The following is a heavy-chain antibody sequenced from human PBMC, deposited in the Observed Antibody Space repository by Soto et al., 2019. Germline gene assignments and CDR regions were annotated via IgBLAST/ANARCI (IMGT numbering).Heavy chain of an antibody. CDR3: ARGSDSSFDY. Sequence: SPPLSVTCAISGNIVSSNSAAWNWIRQSPARGLEWLGRTYYRSKWYNDYVVSMKSRLTINPDTSKNQFSLQLNSVTPEDTAVYYCARGSDSSFDYWGQGSLVTVSS. CDR2: TYYRSKWYN. D-gene: IGHD2-21*02. CDR1: GNIVSSNSAA. J-gene: IGHJ4*02. V-gene: IGHV6-1*01.